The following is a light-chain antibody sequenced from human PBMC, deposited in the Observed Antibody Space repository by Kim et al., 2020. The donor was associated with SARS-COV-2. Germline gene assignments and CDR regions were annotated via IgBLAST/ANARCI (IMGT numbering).Light chain of an antibody. V-gene: IGKV3-11*01. Sequence: LSPGQTATLSCRTSQSVRAYLHWYQQKPGQPPKLLVYDASNRATGIPARFSGSGSGTDFTLTISSLEPEDVGIYYCQQRSNWPLTFGGGTKVDIK. J-gene: IGKJ4*01. CDR2: DAS. CDR1: QSVRAY. CDR3: QQRSNWPLT.